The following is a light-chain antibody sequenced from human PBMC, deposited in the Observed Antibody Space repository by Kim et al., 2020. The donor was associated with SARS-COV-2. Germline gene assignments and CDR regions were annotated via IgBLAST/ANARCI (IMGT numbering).Light chain of an antibody. CDR2: GKN. CDR3: NSRDSNDNVL. J-gene: IGLJ2*01. V-gene: IGLV3-19*01. Sequence: VAVGQTVTITCQGDSLRSYYATWDQQKPGQAPILVIYGKNNRPSGIPDRFSGSTSGNTASLTITGAQAGDEADYYCNSRDSNDNVLFGGGTQLTVL. CDR1: SLRSYY.